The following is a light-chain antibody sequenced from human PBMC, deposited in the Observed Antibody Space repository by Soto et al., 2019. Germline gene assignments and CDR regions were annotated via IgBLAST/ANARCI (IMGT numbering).Light chain of an antibody. Sequence: EIGLTQPPGTLSLSPGERATLSCRASQSVSSSYLAWYQQKPGQAPRHLIYGASSRATGIPDRFSGSGSGTDFTLTISRLEAEDFAVYYCQQYGSSPGTFGQGTKVEIK. CDR3: QQYGSSPGT. CDR1: QSVSSSY. J-gene: IGKJ1*01. V-gene: IGKV3-20*01. CDR2: GAS.